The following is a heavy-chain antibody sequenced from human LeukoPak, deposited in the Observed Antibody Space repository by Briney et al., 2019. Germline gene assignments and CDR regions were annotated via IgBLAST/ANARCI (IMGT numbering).Heavy chain of an antibody. CDR2: FDPEDGET. CDR1: GYTLTELS. V-gene: IGHV1-24*01. CDR3: ATVGIAARLALDDY. Sequence: GASVKVSCKVSGYTLTELSMHWVRQAPGKGLEWMGGFDPEDGETIYAQKFQGRVTMTEDTSTDTAYMELSSLRSEDTAVYYCATVGIAARLALDDYWGQGTLVTVSS. J-gene: IGHJ4*02. D-gene: IGHD6-6*01.